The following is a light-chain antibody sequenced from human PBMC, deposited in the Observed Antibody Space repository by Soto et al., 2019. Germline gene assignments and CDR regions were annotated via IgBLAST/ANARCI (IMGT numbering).Light chain of an antibody. Sequence: QPVLTQPPSASGTPGQRVTISCSGSSSNIGGNTVNWYQQLPATAPKLLIYTDNQRPSGVPDRFSGSKSGASASLAISGLQSEDEADYYCATWDDSLNGPVFGGGTKVTVL. CDR1: SSNIGGNT. CDR3: ATWDDSLNGPV. V-gene: IGLV1-44*01. J-gene: IGLJ3*02. CDR2: TDN.